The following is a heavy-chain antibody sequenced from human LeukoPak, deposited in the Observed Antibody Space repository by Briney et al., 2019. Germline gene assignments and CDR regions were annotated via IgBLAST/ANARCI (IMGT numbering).Heavy chain of an antibody. CDR3: ARVGYSYGPGVWFDP. V-gene: IGHV4-39*07. J-gene: IGHJ5*02. D-gene: IGHD5-18*01. CDR1: GGSISSSSYY. Sequence: SETLSLTCTVSGGSISSSSYYWGWIRQPPGKGLEWIGSIYYSGSTYYNPSLKSRVTISVDTSKNQFSLKLSSVTAADTAVYYCARVGYSYGPGVWFDPWGQGTLVTVSS. CDR2: IYYSGST.